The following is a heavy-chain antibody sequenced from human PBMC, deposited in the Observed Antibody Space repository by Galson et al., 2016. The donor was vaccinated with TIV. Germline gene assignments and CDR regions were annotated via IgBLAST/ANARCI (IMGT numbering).Heavy chain of an antibody. CDR2: VYYSGFT. CDR3: ARGVGDGYTLSPIDN. Sequence: SETLSLTCTVSDGFISMYYWSWIRQPPGKTLEWIGYVYYSGFTKYNPSLESRVTISLDTSNKQFSLKLTSVTAADTAVYYWARGVGDGYTLSPIDNWGQGTLVTVSS. J-gene: IGHJ4*02. D-gene: IGHD5-24*01. CDR1: DGFISMYY. V-gene: IGHV4-59*01.